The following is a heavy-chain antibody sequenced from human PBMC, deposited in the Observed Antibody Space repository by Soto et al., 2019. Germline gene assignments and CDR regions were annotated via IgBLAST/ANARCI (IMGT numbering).Heavy chain of an antibody. CDR3: ARVLMNSYRLDS. Sequence: QVQLQESGPGLVKPSQTLSLTCTVSGASINSGDFYCSWIRQSPGKGLEWIGYIYNSGSTYYNPSLNSRATISIDTPKHPFSLRLSSVTAADTAVYYCARVLMNSYRLDSWGPGTLVTVSS. D-gene: IGHD2-8*01. J-gene: IGHJ5*02. CDR2: IYNSGST. CDR1: GASINSGDFY. V-gene: IGHV4-30-4*01.